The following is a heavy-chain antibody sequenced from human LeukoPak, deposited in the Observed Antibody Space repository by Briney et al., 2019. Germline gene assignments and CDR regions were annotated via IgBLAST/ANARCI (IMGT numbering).Heavy chain of an antibody. Sequence: SETLSLTCTVSGXSISNYWGWIRQPPGKGLEWIGYIYYSGSTNYNPSLKSRVTISVDTSKNQFSLKLSSVTAADTAVYYCARAAHETATITFDYWGQGTLVTVSS. CDR3: ARAAHETATITFDY. V-gene: IGHV4-59*01. D-gene: IGHD5-24*01. CDR2: IYYSGST. CDR1: GXSISNY. J-gene: IGHJ4*02.